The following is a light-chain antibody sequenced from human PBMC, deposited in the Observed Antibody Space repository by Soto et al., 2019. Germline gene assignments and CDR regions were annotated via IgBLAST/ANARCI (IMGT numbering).Light chain of an antibody. CDR1: SSDVGGYNY. CDR3: SSYTSSSTVV. CDR2: AVS. Sequence: QSVLTQPASVSASPGQSITISCTGTSSDVGGYNYVSWYQQHPGKAPKLMIYAVSNRPSGVSNRFSGSKSGNTASLTISGLQAEDEADYYCSSYTSSSTVVFGGGTKLTVL. J-gene: IGLJ2*01. V-gene: IGLV2-14*01.